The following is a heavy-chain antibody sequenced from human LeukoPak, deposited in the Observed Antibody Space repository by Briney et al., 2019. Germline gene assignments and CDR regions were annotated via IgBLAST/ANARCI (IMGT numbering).Heavy chain of an antibody. CDR1: GFTFSRIA. V-gene: IGHV3-23*01. D-gene: IGHD1-1*01. Sequence: PGGSLRLSCAASGFTFSRIAMTWVRQAPGKGLEWVSTIRSNGDTAYNADSVRGRFAISRDNSKNALFLQMNSLRVEDTAMYYCAKGQELDDGVFDSWGQGTLVTVSS. J-gene: IGHJ4*02. CDR3: AKGQELDDGVFDS. CDR2: IRSNGDTA.